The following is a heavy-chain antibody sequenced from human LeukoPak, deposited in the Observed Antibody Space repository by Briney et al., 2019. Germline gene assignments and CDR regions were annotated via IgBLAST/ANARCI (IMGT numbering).Heavy chain of an antibody. J-gene: IGHJ4*02. CDR1: GFTFSSYG. V-gene: IGHV3-30*03. CDR3: ARGGVEMAISGFDY. Sequence: PGGSLRLSCTASGFTFSSYGMHWVRLAPGKGLEWVAVISYDGSNKYYADSVNGRFTVSRDNFKNTVYLQMNSLRAEDTAVYYCARGGVEMAISGFDYWGQGTLVTVSS. CDR2: ISYDGSNK. D-gene: IGHD5-24*01.